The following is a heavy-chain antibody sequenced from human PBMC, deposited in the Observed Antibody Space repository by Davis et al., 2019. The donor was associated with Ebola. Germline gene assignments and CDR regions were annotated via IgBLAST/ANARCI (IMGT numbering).Heavy chain of an antibody. CDR2: INPSGGST. CDR3: ASLYGMDV. CDR1: GYTFTSYY. J-gene: IGHJ6*02. V-gene: IGHV1-46*01. Sequence: AASVKVSCKASGYTFTSYYMHWVRQAPGQGLEWMGIINPSGGSTSYAQKLQGRVTMTTDTSTSTAYMELRSLRSDDTAVYYCASLYGMDVWGQGTTVTVSS.